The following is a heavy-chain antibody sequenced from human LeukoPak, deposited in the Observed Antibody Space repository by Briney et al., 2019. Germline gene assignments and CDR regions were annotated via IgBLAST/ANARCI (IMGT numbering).Heavy chain of an antibody. D-gene: IGHD2-2*01. Sequence: ASVKVSCKASGYTFTRYAMHWVRQAPGQRLEWMGWINAGNGNTKYSQKFQGRVTITRDTSTSTAYMELRSLRSDDTAVYYCARDPSIVVVPAAIPAMDYWGQGTLVTVSS. V-gene: IGHV1-3*01. CDR1: GYTFTRYA. CDR3: ARDPSIVVVPAAIPAMDY. CDR2: INAGNGNT. J-gene: IGHJ4*02.